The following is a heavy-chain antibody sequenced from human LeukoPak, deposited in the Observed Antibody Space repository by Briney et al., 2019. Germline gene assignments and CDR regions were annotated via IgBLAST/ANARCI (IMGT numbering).Heavy chain of an antibody. J-gene: IGHJ5*01. V-gene: IGHV3-23*01. D-gene: IGHD3-10*01. Sequence: GGSLRLSCAASGFTFNIYAMSWVRQAPGEGLEWVSSITSISDGTFYADSVKGRFTISRDNSKSTLYLQMNSLRAENTALYYCVKDRPNYFGWNGHYYTRNGDSWGQGTLVTVSS. CDR1: GFTFNIYA. CDR3: VKDRPNYFGWNGHYYTRNGDS. CDR2: ITSISDGT.